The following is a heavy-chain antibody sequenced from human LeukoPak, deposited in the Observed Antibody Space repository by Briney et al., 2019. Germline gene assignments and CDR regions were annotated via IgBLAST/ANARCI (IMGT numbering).Heavy chain of an antibody. J-gene: IGHJ3*02. Sequence: GGSLRLSCAASGFTFSGFWMHWVRQAPGKGLVWVSRINTDGSTTNYADSVKGRFTISRDNAKNTLYLQMNSLRAEDSAEYYCAKSLLTTATGTGRAFDIWGQGTMVTVSA. CDR2: INTDGSTT. CDR3: AKSLLTTATGTGRAFDI. V-gene: IGHV3-74*01. CDR1: GFTFSGFW. D-gene: IGHD1-1*01.